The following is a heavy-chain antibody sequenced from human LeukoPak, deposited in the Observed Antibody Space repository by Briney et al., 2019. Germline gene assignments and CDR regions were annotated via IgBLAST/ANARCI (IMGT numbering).Heavy chain of an antibody. CDR3: ATQRDLRTYFFDF. D-gene: IGHD3-16*01. CDR1: GYIFTDYY. V-gene: IGHV1-69-2*01. CDR2: VDPEDGET. J-gene: IGHJ4*01. Sequence: ASVKVSCKVSGYIFTDYYMHWVQQAPGKGLEWMGLVDPEDGETIYAEKFQGRVTITADTSSDTAYMELSSLRSEDTAVYYCATQRDLRTYFFDFLGQGTPGNVSS.